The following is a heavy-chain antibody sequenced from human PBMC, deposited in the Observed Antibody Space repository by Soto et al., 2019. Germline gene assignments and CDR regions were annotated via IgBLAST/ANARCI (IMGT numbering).Heavy chain of an antibody. CDR2: IYHSGST. V-gene: IGHV4-30-2*01. Sequence: QLQLQESGSGLVKPSQTLSLTCAVSGGSISSGGYSWSWIRQPPGKGLEWIGYIYHSGSTYYNPSLKSRVPLSADRGKNQSSLQPSSVTAADTAVYYWARGPPNTYWGQGTLVTVSS. CDR1: GGSISSGGYS. CDR3: ARGPPNTY. D-gene: IGHD2-8*01. J-gene: IGHJ4*02.